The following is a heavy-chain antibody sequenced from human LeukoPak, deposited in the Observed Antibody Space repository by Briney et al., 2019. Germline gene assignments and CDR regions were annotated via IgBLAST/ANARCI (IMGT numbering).Heavy chain of an antibody. Sequence: SETLSLTCTVSGGSISSYYWSWIRQPPGKGLEWIGYIYYSGSTNYNPSLKSRVTISVDTSKNQFSLKLSSVTAADTAVYYCVRVDSGYDYNYYYYMDVWGKGTTVTVSS. D-gene: IGHD5-12*01. V-gene: IGHV4-59*08. CDR3: VRVDSGYDYNYYYYMDV. CDR2: IYYSGST. CDR1: GGSISSYY. J-gene: IGHJ6*03.